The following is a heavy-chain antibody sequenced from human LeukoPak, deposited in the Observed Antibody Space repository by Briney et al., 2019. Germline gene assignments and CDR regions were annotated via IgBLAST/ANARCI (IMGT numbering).Heavy chain of an antibody. V-gene: IGHV1-2*06. Sequence: ASVKVSCKASGSPFTGYYMHWVRQAPGQGLEWMGRINPNSGGTNYAQKFQGRVTMTRDTSISTAYMELRSLRSDDTAVYYCAREYGGNPGLFGYWGQGTLVTVSS. D-gene: IGHD4-23*01. CDR1: GSPFTGYY. CDR2: INPNSGGT. CDR3: AREYGGNPGLFGY. J-gene: IGHJ4*02.